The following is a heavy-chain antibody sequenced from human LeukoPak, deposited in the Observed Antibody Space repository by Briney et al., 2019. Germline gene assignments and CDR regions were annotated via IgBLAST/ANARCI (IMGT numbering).Heavy chain of an antibody. Sequence: GGSLRLSCAASGFTFSSYGMHWVRQAPGKGLEWVAVISYDGSNKYYADSVKGRFTISRDNSKNTLYLQMNSLRAEDTAVYYCTKGVLGGTQSVSAGLDSWGQGTLVTVSS. J-gene: IGHJ4*02. CDR2: ISYDGSNK. D-gene: IGHD3-16*01. CDR1: GFTFSSYG. V-gene: IGHV3-30*18. CDR3: TKGVLGGTQSVSAGLDS.